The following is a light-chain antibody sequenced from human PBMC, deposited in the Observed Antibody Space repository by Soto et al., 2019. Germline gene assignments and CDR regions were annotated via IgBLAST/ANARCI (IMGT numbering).Light chain of an antibody. CDR2: EVN. CDR3: CSYAGIRV. CDR1: SNDIGSYNL. J-gene: IGLJ3*02. V-gene: IGLV2-23*02. Sequence: QSVLTQPASVSGSPGQSITMSCTGTSNDIGSYNLVSWYQHHPGRAPKVLIYEVNKRPSGVSNRFSGSKSGNTASLTISGLLAEDEADYFCCSYAGIRVFGGGTKVTVL.